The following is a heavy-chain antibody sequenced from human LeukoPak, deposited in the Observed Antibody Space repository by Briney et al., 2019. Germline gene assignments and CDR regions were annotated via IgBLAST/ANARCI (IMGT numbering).Heavy chain of an antibody. J-gene: IGHJ4*02. Sequence: PGGSLRLSCAASGFTFSNYGMHWVRQAPGKGLEGVAVISYDGSNKFYADSVKCRFTISRDNSKNTLYLQMNSLRAEDTAVYYCATRYGDYREYYFDYWGQGTLVTVSS. CDR2: ISYDGSNK. D-gene: IGHD4-17*01. V-gene: IGHV3-30*03. CDR1: GFTFSNYG. CDR3: ATRYGDYREYYFDY.